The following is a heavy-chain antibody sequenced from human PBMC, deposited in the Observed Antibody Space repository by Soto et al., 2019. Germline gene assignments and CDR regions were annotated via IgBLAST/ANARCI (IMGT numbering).Heavy chain of an antibody. CDR2: IYTGGNT. V-gene: IGHV3-66*01. CDR3: AGHDWFDP. Sequence: EVQLVESGGDLVQPGGSLRLSCAASGFIVSRNYMSWVRQAPGKGLEWVSVIYTGGNTYYADSVKGRFTISRDNSKNTLYLQLTRLRAEDTAVSCCAGHDWFDPWGKGTLVTVSS. CDR1: GFIVSRNY. J-gene: IGHJ5*02.